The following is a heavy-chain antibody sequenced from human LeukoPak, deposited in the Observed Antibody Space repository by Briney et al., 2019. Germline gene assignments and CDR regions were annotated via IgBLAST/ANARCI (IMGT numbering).Heavy chain of an antibody. J-gene: IGHJ4*02. V-gene: IGHV4-4*07. D-gene: IGHD6-13*01. Sequence: SETLSLTCTVSGGSISSYYWSWIRQPAGKGLEWLGRIYTSGSTNYNPSLKSRVTMSVDTSKNQFSLKLSSVTAADTAVYYCGGGEYSSSWYLNYWGQGTLVTVSS. CDR3: GGGEYSSSWYLNY. CDR2: IYTSGST. CDR1: GGSISSYY.